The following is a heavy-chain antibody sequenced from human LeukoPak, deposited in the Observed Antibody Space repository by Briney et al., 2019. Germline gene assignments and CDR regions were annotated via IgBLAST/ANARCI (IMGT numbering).Heavy chain of an antibody. Sequence: PGRSLRLSCAASGFTFSNYGMHWVRQAPGKGLEWVAVIWYDGSNKYYADSVKGRFTISRDNSKNTLYLQMNSLRAEDTAVYYCAKDLSVGATDPDYWGQGTLVTVSS. V-gene: IGHV3-33*06. D-gene: IGHD1-26*01. CDR3: AKDLSVGATDPDY. CDR2: IWYDGSNK. J-gene: IGHJ4*02. CDR1: GFTFSNYG.